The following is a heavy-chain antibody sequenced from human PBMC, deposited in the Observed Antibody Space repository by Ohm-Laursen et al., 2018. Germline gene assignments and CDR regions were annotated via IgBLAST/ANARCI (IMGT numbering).Heavy chain of an antibody. CDR3: ARDLGFAAPMDV. D-gene: IGHD7-27*01. Sequence: TLSLTCAVYGWSFRGYYWSWIRQPPGKGLEWIGEINHSGSTNYNPSLKSRVTISIDTSKNQFSLKLTSVTAADTAVYYCARDLGFAAPMDVWGQGTAVTVSS. CDR2: INHSGST. CDR1: GWSFRGYY. V-gene: IGHV4-34*01. J-gene: IGHJ6*02.